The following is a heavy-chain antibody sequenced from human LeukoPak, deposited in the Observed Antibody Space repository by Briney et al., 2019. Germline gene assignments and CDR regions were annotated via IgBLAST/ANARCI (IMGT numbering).Heavy chain of an antibody. CDR2: IYHNGTA. CDR1: VGSISSGNW. J-gene: IGHJ6*02. D-gene: IGHD2-2*02. Sequence: SETLSLTCAVSVGSISSGNWWSWVRQSPGKGLEWIGEIYHNGTANYNPSLKSRVTISADRFTNHFSLKLASVTAADTAVYYCATAPILRGEGGEHFKYGMDVWGQGTTVSVSS. V-gene: IGHV4-4*02. CDR3: ATAPILRGEGGEHFKYGMDV.